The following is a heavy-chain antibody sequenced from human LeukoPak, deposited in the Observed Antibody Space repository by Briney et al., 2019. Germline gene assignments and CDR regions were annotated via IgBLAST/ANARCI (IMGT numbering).Heavy chain of an antibody. CDR2: INPSGGST. CDR1: GYTFTSYY. D-gene: IGHD3-10*01. J-gene: IGHJ6*04. Sequence: ASVKVSCKASGYTFTSYYMHWVRQAPGQGLEWMGIINPSGGSTSYAQKFQGRVTMTRDTSTSTVYMELSSLRSEDTAVYYCARVGELWGDYYGMDVWGKGTTVTVYS. CDR3: ARVGELWGDYYGMDV. V-gene: IGHV1-46*01.